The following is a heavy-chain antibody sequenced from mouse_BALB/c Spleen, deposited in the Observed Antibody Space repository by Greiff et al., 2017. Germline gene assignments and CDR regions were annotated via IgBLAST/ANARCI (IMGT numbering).Heavy chain of an antibody. CDR1: GFSLNSYG. CDR3: ARDKAAGTFYYSMDY. Sequence: VKLVESGPGLVAPSQSLSITCTVSGFSLNSYGVHWVRQPPGKGLEWLGVILAGGSTNYNSALMSRLSISKDNSKSQVFLKMNSLQTDDTAMYFCARDKAAGTFYYSMDYWGQGTSVTVSS. CDR2: ILAGGST. J-gene: IGHJ4*01. D-gene: IGHD4-1*01. V-gene: IGHV2-9*02.